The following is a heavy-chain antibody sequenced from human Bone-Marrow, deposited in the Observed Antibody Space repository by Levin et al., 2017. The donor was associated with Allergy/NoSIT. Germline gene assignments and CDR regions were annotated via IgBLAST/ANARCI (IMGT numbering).Heavy chain of an antibody. J-gene: IGHJ6*02. CDR1: GFSLSTNGMC. CDR2: IDWNDDI. CDR3: ARDILTGYYSHDYYGMDV. V-gene: IGHV2-70*01. Sequence: SGPTLVKPTQTLTLTCTFSGFSLSTNGMCVSWIRQPPGKALEWLAFIDWNDDIYYSTSLKTRLTISKDTSKNQVVLTMTNMDPVDTATYYCARDILTGYYSHDYYGMDVWGQGTTVTVSS. D-gene: IGHD3-9*01.